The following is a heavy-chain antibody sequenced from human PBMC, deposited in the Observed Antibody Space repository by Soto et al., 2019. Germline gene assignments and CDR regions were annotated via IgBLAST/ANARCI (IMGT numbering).Heavy chain of an antibody. CDR1: GYTFTGYD. Sequence: GASVKVSCKASGYTFTGYDINWVRQATGQGLEWMGWMNPNSGNTGYAQKFQGRVTMTRNTSISTAYMELSSLRSEDTAVYYCARGADYDFWSGRYYGMDVWGQGTTVTVSS. J-gene: IGHJ6*02. CDR3: ARGADYDFWSGRYYGMDV. D-gene: IGHD3-3*01. V-gene: IGHV1-8*01. CDR2: MNPNSGNT.